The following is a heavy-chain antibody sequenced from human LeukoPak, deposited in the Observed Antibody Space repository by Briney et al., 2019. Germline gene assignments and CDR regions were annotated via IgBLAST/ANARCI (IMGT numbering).Heavy chain of an antibody. CDR2: IKQDGSEK. CDR3: ARDSWVAAAFYYYYYMDV. J-gene: IGHJ6*03. V-gene: IGHV3-7*01. Sequence: PGGSLRLSCAASGFTFSSYWMSWVRQAPGKGLEWVANIKQDGSEKYYVDSVKGRFTISRDSAKNSLYLQMNSLRAEDTAVYYCARDSWVAAAFYYYYYMDVWGKGTTVTISS. D-gene: IGHD6-13*01. CDR1: GFTFSSYW.